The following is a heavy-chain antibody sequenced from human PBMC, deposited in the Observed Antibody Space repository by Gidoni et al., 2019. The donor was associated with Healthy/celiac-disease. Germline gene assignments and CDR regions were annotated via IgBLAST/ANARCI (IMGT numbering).Heavy chain of an antibody. CDR3: ARFGPVVTGGYFDY. CDR2: T. Sequence: TYYNPSLKSRVTISVDTSKNQFSLKLSSVTAADTAVYYCARFGPVVTGGYFDYWGQGTLVTVSS. D-gene: IGHD2-15*01. V-gene: IGHV4-39*01. J-gene: IGHJ4*02.